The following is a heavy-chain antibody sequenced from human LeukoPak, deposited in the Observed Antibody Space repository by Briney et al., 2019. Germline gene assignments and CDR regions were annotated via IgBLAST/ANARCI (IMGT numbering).Heavy chain of an antibody. V-gene: IGHV3-21*04. D-gene: IGHD3-10*01. J-gene: IGHJ4*02. CDR1: GFTFSSYS. Sequence: RSGGSLRLSCAASGFTFSSYSMNWVRQAPGKGLEWVSSISSSSSYIYYADSVKGRFTISRDNAKNSLYLQMNSLRAEDTAVYYCARKAGYYYGSGDYWGQGTLVTVSS. CDR3: ARKAGYYYGSGDY. CDR2: ISSSSSYI.